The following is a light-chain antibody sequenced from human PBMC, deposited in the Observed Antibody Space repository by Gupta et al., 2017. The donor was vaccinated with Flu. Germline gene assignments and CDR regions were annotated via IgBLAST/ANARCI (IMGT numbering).Light chain of an antibody. Sequence: QTVVTQEPSFSVSPGGTVTLTCGLSSGSVTTSYYPSWYQQTPGQAPRTLIFSTNTRSVGVPARFSGSILGNKAALTITGAQADDESHYYCALYMDSGISVFGGGTKLTVL. V-gene: IGLV8-61*01. CDR2: STN. CDR1: SGSVTTSYY. J-gene: IGLJ2*01. CDR3: ALYMDSGISV.